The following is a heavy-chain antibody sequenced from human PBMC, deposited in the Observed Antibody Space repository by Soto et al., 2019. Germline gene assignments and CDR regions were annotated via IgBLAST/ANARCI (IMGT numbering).Heavy chain of an antibody. CDR2: IYYSGST. Sequence: SETLSLTCTVSGGSISSGDYYWSWIRQPPGKGLEWIGYIYYSGSTNYNPSLKSRVTISVDTSKNQFSLKLSSVTAADTAVYYCAREITGTTLFDYWGQGTLVTVSS. CDR3: AREITGTTLFDY. J-gene: IGHJ4*02. D-gene: IGHD1-20*01. CDR1: GGSISSGDYY. V-gene: IGHV4-61*08.